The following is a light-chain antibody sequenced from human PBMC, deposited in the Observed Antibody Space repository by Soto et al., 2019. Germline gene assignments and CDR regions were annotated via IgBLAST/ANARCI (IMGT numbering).Light chain of an antibody. J-gene: IGKJ4*01. CDR2: GAS. CDR3: QQSYYTPLT. V-gene: IGKV1-39*01. CDR1: QSIGTD. Sequence: DIQMTQSPSSLSASLGDRFSITWRASQSIGTDLNWYQQKPGKAPKLLISGASTLQGGVPSRFSGSVSGTEFTLTISSLQPGDLATYYCQQSYYTPLTFGGGTKVDI.